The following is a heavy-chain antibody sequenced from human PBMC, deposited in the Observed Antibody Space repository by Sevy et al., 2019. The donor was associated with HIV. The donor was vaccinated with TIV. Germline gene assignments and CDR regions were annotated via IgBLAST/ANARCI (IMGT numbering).Heavy chain of an antibody. CDR3: AKRLVSWDGMDV. V-gene: IGHV3-21*01. Sequence: GGSLRLSCAASGFTFDTYSMNWVRQAPGKGLEWVSFCSGSSNYIYYADSVKGRFTVSRDNAKNSLYLQMNRVRAEDTAVYYCAKRLVSWDGMDVWGQGTTVTVSS. CDR1: GFTFDTYS. CDR2: CSGSSNYI. J-gene: IGHJ6*02. D-gene: IGHD1-26*01.